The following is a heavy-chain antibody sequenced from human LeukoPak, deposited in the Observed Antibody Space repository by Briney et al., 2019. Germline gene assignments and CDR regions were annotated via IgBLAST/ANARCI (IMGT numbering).Heavy chain of an antibody. J-gene: IGHJ4*02. D-gene: IGHD1-26*01. CDR2: ISGSGGST. Sequence: GGSLRLSCAASGFIFSNYGMNWVHQAPGKGLEWVSAISGSGGSTYYADSVKGRFTISRDNSKNTLYLQMNSLRTEDTAMYYCVGEVGPRQMNYWGQGTLVTVSS. V-gene: IGHV3-23*01. CDR3: VGEVGPRQMNY. CDR1: GFIFSNYG.